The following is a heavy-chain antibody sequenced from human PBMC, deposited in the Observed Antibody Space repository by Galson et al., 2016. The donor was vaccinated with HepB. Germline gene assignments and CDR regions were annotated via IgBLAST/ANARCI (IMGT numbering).Heavy chain of an antibody. CDR3: ARQGSHFDS. Sequence: LSLTCTVSGGSISSYYWSWIRQPPGKGLEWIGYVYYTGSTNYNPFLKSRVAISVDTSKNQFSLKLSSVTATDTAVYYCARQGSHFDSWGQGSLVTVSS. CDR1: GGSISSYY. D-gene: IGHD3-10*01. J-gene: IGHJ4*02. V-gene: IGHV4-59*08. CDR2: VYYTGST.